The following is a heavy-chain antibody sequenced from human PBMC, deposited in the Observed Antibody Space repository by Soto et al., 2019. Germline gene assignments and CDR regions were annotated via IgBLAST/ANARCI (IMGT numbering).Heavy chain of an antibody. CDR2: VSGSGETT. CDR3: AKDRLRVDV. V-gene: IGHV3-23*01. Sequence: VQLLESGGGLVQPGGSLRLSCAASGFRFSNYVMSWVRQPPGKGLEWLSAVSGSGETTYYADSVKGRFTISRDNSKNTLFLRMNSLRVEDTAVYYCAKDRLRVDVWGLGTTVTVSS. CDR1: GFRFSNYV. J-gene: IGHJ6*02. D-gene: IGHD2-15*01.